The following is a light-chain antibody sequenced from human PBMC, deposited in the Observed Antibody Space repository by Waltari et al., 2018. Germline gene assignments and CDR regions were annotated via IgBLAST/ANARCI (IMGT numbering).Light chain of an antibody. Sequence: QSVLTQPPSLSGAPGQRVTISCAGNSSNIGAGFDVHWYQQFPGSPPRLLISVNNNRPSGVPDRFSASKSGTSASRAVSGLQAQDEADYYCQSYDISLSAYVFGGGTKLTVL. CDR1: SSNIGAGFD. CDR3: QSYDISLSAYV. V-gene: IGLV1-40*01. J-gene: IGLJ3*02. CDR2: VNN.